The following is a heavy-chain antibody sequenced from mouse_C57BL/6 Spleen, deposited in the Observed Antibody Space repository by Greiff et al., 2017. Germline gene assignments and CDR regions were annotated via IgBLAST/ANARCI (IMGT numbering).Heavy chain of an antibody. CDR1: GFTFSDYY. V-gene: IGHV5-12*01. Sequence: EVMLVESGGGLVQPGGSLKLSCAASGFTFSDYYMYWVRQTPEKRLEWVAYISNGGGSTYYPDTVKGRFTISRDNAKNTLYLQMSRLKSEDTAMYYCARLYYDSYYFDYWGQGTTLTVSP. D-gene: IGHD2-4*01. CDR3: ARLYYDSYYFDY. CDR2: ISNGGGST. J-gene: IGHJ2*01.